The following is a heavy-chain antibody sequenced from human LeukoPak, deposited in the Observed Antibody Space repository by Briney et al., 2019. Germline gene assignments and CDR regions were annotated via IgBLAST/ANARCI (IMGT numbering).Heavy chain of an antibody. CDR1: GYTFTSYG. CDR3: ARVLSVPLLPHCSSTSCYRWFDP. V-gene: IGHV1-18*01. J-gene: IGHJ5*02. CDR2: ISAYNGNT. Sequence: ASVKVSCKASGYTFTSYGISWVRQAPGQGLDWMGWISAYNGNTNYAQKLQGRVTMTTDTSTSTAYMELRSLRSDDTAVYYCARVLSVPLLPHCSSTSCYRWFDPWGQGTLVTVSS. D-gene: IGHD2-2*02.